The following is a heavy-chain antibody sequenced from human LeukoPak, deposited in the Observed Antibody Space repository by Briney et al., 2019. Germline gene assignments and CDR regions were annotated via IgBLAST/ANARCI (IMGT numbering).Heavy chain of an antibody. V-gene: IGHV1-18*01. CDR1: GYTFTSYG. CDR2: ISAYNGNT. J-gene: IGHJ3*02. D-gene: IGHD1-26*01. CDR3: AREVGATGYDAFDI. Sequence: GASVKVSCKASGYTFTSYGISWVRQAPGQGLEWMGWISAYNGNTNYAQKLQGRVTMTTDTSTSTAYMELRSLRSDDTAVYYCAREVGATGYDAFDIWGQGTMVTVSS.